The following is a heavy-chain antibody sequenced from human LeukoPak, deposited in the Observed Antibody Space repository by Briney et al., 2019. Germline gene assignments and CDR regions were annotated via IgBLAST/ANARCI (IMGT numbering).Heavy chain of an antibody. V-gene: IGHV3-48*03. Sequence: GGSLRLSCAASEFTFSSYEMNWVRQAPGKGLEWVSYISSSGGTIYYADSVKGRFTISRDNSKNTLYLQMNSLRAEDTAVYYCARDMAVAGKGGSGYWGQGTLVTVSS. CDR1: EFTFSSYE. CDR3: ARDMAVAGKGGSGY. D-gene: IGHD6-19*01. CDR2: ISSSGGTI. J-gene: IGHJ4*02.